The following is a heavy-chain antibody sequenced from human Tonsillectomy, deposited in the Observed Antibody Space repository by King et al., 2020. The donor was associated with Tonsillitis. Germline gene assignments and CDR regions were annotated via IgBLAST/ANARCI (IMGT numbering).Heavy chain of an antibody. V-gene: IGHV3-74*01. D-gene: IGHD4-11*01. Sequence: VQLVESGGGLVQPGGSLRLSCAASGFTFSSYWMHWVRQAPGKGLVWVSRIHSDGSSTSYADSVKGRLTISRDNAKNTLYLQINSLRAEDTAVYYCARSDYSKDAFDIWGQGTMVTVSS. J-gene: IGHJ3*02. CDR2: IHSDGSST. CDR3: ARSDYSKDAFDI. CDR1: GFTFSSYW.